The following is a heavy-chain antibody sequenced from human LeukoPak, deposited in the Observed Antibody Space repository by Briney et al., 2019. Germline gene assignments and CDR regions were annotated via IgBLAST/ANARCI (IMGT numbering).Heavy chain of an antibody. Sequence: GSLRLSCAASGFTVSSNYMSWVRQAPGKGLEWVSVIYSGGSTYYADSVKGRFTISRDNSKNTLYLQMNSLRAEDTAVYYCARDRDGTTFWYWGQGTLVTVSS. J-gene: IGHJ4*02. V-gene: IGHV3-66*01. CDR2: IYSGGST. D-gene: IGHD1-1*01. CDR3: ARDRDGTTFWY. CDR1: GFTVSSNY.